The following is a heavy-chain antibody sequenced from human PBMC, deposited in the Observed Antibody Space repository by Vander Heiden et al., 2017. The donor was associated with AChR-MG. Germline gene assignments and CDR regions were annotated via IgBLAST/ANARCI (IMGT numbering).Heavy chain of an antibody. CDR1: GFSLSTSGVG. CDR2: IYWDDDK. D-gene: IGHD1-26*01. Sequence: QITLKESGPTLVKPTQTLPLSCTFSGFSLSTSGVGVGWIRQPPGKALEWLALIYWDDDKRYSPSLKSRLTITKDTSKNQVVLTMTNMDPVDTATYYCAHSPFCYSGSNSIDYWGQGTLVTVSS. J-gene: IGHJ4*02. V-gene: IGHV2-5*02. CDR3: AHSPFCYSGSNSIDY.